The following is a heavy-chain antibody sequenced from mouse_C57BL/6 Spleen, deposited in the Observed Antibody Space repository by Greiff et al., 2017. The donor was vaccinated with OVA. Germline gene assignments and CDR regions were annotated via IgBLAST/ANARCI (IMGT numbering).Heavy chain of an antibody. Sequence: DVKLQESGPGLVKPSQSLSLTCSVTGYSITSGYYWNWIRQFPGNKLEWMGYISYDGSNNYNPSLKNRISITRDTSKNQFFLKLNSVTTEDTATYYCAREGGGSSPYYFDYWGQGTTLTVSS. D-gene: IGHD1-1*01. CDR2: ISYDGSN. CDR3: AREGGGSSPYYFDY. CDR1: GYSITSGYY. J-gene: IGHJ2*01. V-gene: IGHV3-6*01.